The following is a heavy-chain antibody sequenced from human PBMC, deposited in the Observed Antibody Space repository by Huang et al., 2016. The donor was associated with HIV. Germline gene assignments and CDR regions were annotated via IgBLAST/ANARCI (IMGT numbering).Heavy chain of an antibody. CDR3: ATAPPRQPGLFES. CDR2: VFLSGST. CDR1: GDSVISGNYY. Sequence: QVQLQESGPRLVKPSETLSLTCTVSGDSVISGNYYWMWIRHPPGKGLEWIGYVFLSGSTYYNPALKSRVTVAKETSKNQFALKMTSVTAADTALYYGATAPPRQPGLFESWGQGTLVTVSS. D-gene: IGHD1-1*01. V-gene: IGHV4-61*01. J-gene: IGHJ4*02.